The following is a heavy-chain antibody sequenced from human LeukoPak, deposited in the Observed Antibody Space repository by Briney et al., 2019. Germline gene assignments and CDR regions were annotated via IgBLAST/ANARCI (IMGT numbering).Heavy chain of an antibody. CDR2: IYYSGST. CDR1: GGSISSYY. CDR3: ARESYYYESSGYYPYYFDY. J-gene: IGHJ4*02. V-gene: IGHV4-59*01. D-gene: IGHD3-22*01. Sequence: SETLSLTCTVSGGSISSYYWSWIRQPPGKGLEWIGYIYYSGSTNYNPSLKSRVTISVDTSENHFSLKLSSVTAADTAVYYCARESYYYESSGYYPYYFDYWGQGILVNVSP.